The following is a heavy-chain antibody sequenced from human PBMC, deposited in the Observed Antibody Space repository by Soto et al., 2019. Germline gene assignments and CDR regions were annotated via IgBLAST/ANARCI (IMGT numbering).Heavy chain of an antibody. CDR3: AREDSGSYGGPYYYGMDV. V-gene: IGHV1-69*01. Sequence: QVQLVQSGAEVKKPGSSVKVSCKASGGTFSSYAISWVRQAPGQGLEWMGGIIPIFGTANYAQKFQGRVTITADESTSTGYMELSSLRSEDTAVYYCAREDSGSYGGPYYYGMDVWGQGTTVTVSS. CDR1: GGTFSSYA. CDR2: IIPIFGTA. D-gene: IGHD1-26*01. J-gene: IGHJ6*02.